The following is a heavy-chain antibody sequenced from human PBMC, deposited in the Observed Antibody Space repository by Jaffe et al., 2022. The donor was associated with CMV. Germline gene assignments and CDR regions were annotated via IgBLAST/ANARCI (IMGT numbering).Heavy chain of an antibody. CDR3: ARDLDGGYSYGYRGTGMDV. CDR1: GFTVSSNY. J-gene: IGHJ6*02. Sequence: EVQLVESGGGLIQPGGSLRLSCAASGFTVSSNYMSWVRQAPGKGLEWVSVIYSGGSTYYADSVKGRFTISRDNSKNTLYLQMNSLRAEDTAVYYCARDLDGGYSYGYRGTGMDVWGQGTTVTVSS. V-gene: IGHV3-53*01. D-gene: IGHD5-18*01. CDR2: IYSGGST.